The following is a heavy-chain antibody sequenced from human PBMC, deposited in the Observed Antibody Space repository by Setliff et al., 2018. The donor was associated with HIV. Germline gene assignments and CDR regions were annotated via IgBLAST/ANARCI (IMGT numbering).Heavy chain of an antibody. CDR2: IYTSGST. D-gene: IGHD2-15*01. J-gene: IGHJ4*02. CDR3: ARAELPTLFDY. V-gene: IGHV4-61*09. CDR1: GGSISSGSFY. Sequence: PSETLSLTCTVSGGSISSGSFYWSWIRQPAGKGLEWIGHIYTSGSTNYNPSLKSRVTISVDTSKNQFSLKLSSVTAADTAVYYCARAELPTLFDYWGQGTLVTVSS.